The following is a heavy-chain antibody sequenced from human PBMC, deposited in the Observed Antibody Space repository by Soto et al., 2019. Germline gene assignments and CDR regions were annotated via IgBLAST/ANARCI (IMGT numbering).Heavy chain of an antibody. CDR2: IYYSGST. CDR1: GGSISSGGYY. V-gene: IGHV4-31*01. D-gene: IGHD2-15*01. CDR3: ARGGIGVVVAARYASDF. Sequence: QVQLQESGPGLVKPSQTLSLTCTVSGGSISSGGYYWSWIRQHPGKGLEWIGYIYYSGSTYYNPALNRPVLLSVDTSRNQFALKLSSGTAADTAVYYGARGGIGVVVAARYASDFCGRGTVVTVAS. J-gene: IGHJ3*01.